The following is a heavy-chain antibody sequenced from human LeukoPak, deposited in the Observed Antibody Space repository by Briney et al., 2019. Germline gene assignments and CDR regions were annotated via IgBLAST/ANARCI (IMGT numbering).Heavy chain of an antibody. CDR1: GFTFSSYG. CDR3: ASYSSSCYRADY. V-gene: IGHV3-30*03. CDR2: ISYDGSNK. Sequence: GGSLRLSCAASGFTFSSYGMHWVRQAPGKGLEWVAVISYDGSNKYYADSVKGRFTISRDNSKNTLYLQMNSLRAEDTAVYYCASYSSSCYRADYWGQGTLVTVSS. D-gene: IGHD6-13*01. J-gene: IGHJ4*02.